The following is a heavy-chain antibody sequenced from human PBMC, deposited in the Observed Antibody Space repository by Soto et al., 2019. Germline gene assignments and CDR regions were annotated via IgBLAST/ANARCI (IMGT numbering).Heavy chain of an antibody. D-gene: IGHD6-13*01. CDR3: ARDSGVEAAAGKRTFDY. V-gene: IGHV1-18*01. J-gene: IGHJ4*02. CDR1: GYTFTSYG. CDR2: ISAYNGNT. Sequence: ASVKVSCKASGYTFTSYGISWVRQAPGQGLEWMGWISAYNGNTNYAQKLQGRVTMTTDTSTSTAYMELRSLRSDDTAVYYCARDSGVEAAAGKRTFDYWGQGTLVTVSS.